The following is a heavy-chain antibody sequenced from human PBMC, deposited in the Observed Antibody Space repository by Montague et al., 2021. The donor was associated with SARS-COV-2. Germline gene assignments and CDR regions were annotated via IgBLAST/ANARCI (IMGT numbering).Heavy chain of an antibody. D-gene: IGHD3-10*01. CDR3: VRPLWFGDSDYFFES. J-gene: IGHJ4*02. Sequence: SLRLSCAASGFTFGDYAMHWVRQAPGKGLEWVSGISWNSGSIGYADSVKGRFTISRDNAKNTLSLQMNNLRAEDTAVYYCVRPLWFGDSDYFFESWGQGTLVTVSS. CDR2: ISWNSGSI. V-gene: IGHV3-9*01. CDR1: GFTFGDYA.